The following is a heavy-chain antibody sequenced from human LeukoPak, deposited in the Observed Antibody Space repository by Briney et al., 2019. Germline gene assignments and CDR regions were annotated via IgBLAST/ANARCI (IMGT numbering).Heavy chain of an antibody. CDR1: GYTFTSYG. J-gene: IGHJ4*02. V-gene: IGHV1-18*01. CDR2: ISAYNGNT. Sequence: ASVKVSCKASGYTFTSYGITWVRQAPGQGLEWMGWISAYNGNTNYAQKLQGRVTMTTDTSTSTAYTELRSLRSDDTAVYYCARDNYGDYAPLMGYWGQGTLVTVSS. CDR3: ARDNYGDYAPLMGY. D-gene: IGHD4-17*01.